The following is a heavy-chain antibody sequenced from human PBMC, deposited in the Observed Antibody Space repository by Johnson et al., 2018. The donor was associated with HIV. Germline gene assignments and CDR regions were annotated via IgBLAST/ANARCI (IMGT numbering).Heavy chain of an antibody. V-gene: IGHV3-7*03. CDR1: GFTFGAYW. D-gene: IGHD1-14*01. CDR2: IKGDGSEK. J-gene: IGHJ3*02. Sequence: VQLVESGGGVVQPGRSLRLSCAASGFTFGAYWMSWVRQAPGNGLEWVANIKGDGSEKHYVDSVKGRFTISRDNAKNSLYLQMSSLRAEDTAVYYCARDESYRKYALTAFDIWGQGTMVTVSS. CDR3: ARDESYRKYALTAFDI.